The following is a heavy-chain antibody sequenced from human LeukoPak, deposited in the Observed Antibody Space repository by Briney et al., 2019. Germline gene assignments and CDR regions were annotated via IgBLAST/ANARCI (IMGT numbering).Heavy chain of an antibody. CDR2: IIGDSVFT. Sequence: GGSLRLSCAASGFTFSDYYMAWIRQAPGRAPEWISYIIGDSVFTKYADSVRGRFTIPRDNAKNSLYLQMNSLRAEDTAVYYCARDLSALVATISWGQGTLVTVSS. CDR3: ARDLSALVATIS. CDR1: GFTFSDYY. V-gene: IGHV3-11*06. J-gene: IGHJ5*02. D-gene: IGHD5-12*01.